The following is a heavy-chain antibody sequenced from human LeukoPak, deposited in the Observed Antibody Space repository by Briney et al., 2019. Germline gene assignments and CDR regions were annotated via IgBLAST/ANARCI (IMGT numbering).Heavy chain of an antibody. CDR1: GFTFSDYY. Sequence: PGGSLRLSCAASGFTFSDYYMSWIRQAPGKGLEWVAVIRYDGSNKYYADSVKGRFTISRDNSKNTLYLQMNSLRAEDTAVYYCARVLSGSYYYYGMDVWGQGTTVTVSS. CDR3: ARVLSGSYYYYGMDV. D-gene: IGHD1-26*01. J-gene: IGHJ6*02. V-gene: IGHV3-33*08. CDR2: IRYDGSNK.